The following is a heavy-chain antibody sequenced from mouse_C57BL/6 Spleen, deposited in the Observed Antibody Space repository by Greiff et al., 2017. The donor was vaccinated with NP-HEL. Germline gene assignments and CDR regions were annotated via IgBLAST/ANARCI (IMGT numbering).Heavy chain of an antibody. J-gene: IGHJ4*01. V-gene: IGHV3-6*01. CDR3: ARDGYPYYYAMDY. CDR1: GYSITSGYY. CDR2: ISYDGSN. D-gene: IGHD2-2*01. Sequence: EVQLQQSGPGLVKPSQSLSLTCSVTGYSITSGYYWNWIRQFPGNKLEWMGYISYDGSNNYNPSLKNRISITRDPSKNQFFLKLNSVTTEDTATYYCARDGYPYYYAMDYWGQGTSVTVSS.